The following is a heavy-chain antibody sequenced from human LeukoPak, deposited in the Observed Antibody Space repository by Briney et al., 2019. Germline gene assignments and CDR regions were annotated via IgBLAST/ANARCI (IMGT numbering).Heavy chain of an antibody. CDR3: ASESEMIAGWFDP. D-gene: IGHD3-16*01. Sequence: GSVLVSCKASGYRFRSHDINWVRQATGQGLEWMGWVNPKTGRTGYAQKFQGRVYMTTNASISTAYMELSSLRSDDTAVYFCASESEMIAGWFDPWGEGSLVTASS. V-gene: IGHV1-8*01. J-gene: IGHJ5*02. CDR1: GYRFRSHD. CDR2: VNPKTGRT.